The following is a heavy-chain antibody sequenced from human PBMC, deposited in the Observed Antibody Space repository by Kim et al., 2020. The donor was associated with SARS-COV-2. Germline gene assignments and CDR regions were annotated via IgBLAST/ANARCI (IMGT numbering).Heavy chain of an antibody. CDR3: ARTLPTRLRGRGYFYYYG. Sequence: SETLSLTCAVYGGSFSDFYWTWIRQSPGRGLEWIGEINHSGSSNNNPSLKSRVTISVDTSKSQFSLRLRSVTAADAAVYYCARTLPTRLRGRGYFYYYG. J-gene: IGHJ6*01. D-gene: IGHD6-6*01. V-gene: IGHV4-34*01. CDR1: GGSFSDFY. CDR2: INHSGSS.